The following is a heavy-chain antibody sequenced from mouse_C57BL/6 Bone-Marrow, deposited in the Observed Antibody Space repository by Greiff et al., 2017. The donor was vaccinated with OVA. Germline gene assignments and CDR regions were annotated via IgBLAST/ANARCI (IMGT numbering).Heavy chain of an antibody. CDR3: ARGAGYFDV. CDR1: GYNFTSYW. V-gene: IGHV1-69*01. Sequence: QVQLQQPGAELVMPGASVKLSCKASGYNFTSYWMHWVKQRTGQGLEWIGEIDPSDSYTNYNQKFKGKSTLTVDKSSSTAYLQLSSLTSEDSAFYYYARGAGYFDVWVTGTTVTVSS. J-gene: IGHJ1*03. CDR2: IDPSDSYT.